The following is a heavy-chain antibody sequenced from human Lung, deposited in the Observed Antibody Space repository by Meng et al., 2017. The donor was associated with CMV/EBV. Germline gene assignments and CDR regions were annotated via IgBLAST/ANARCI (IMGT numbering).Heavy chain of an antibody. V-gene: IGHV3-21*01. D-gene: IGHD3-10*01. CDR1: GFTFSSYE. CDR2: ISSSSSFK. CDR3: ARDSGGLYGSGSYYYYGLDV. Sequence: SXAASGFTFSSYEMNWVRQAPGKGLERLSSISSSSSFKDYADSVKGRFTISRDNAKNSLYLQMNNLRAEDTAVYYCARDSGGLYGSGSYYYYGLDVXGQGXTVTVSS. J-gene: IGHJ6*02.